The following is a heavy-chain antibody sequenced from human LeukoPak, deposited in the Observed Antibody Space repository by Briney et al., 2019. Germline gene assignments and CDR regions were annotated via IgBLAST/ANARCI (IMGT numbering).Heavy chain of an antibody. Sequence: PGGSLRLSCAASGFTFDDYAMHWVWQARGKGLEWVSGISWNSGSIGYADSVKGRFTISRDNAKNSLYLQMNSLRAEDTALYYCAKGYSKDYDYWGQGTLVTVSS. D-gene: IGHD1-1*01. CDR2: ISWNSGSI. CDR3: AKGYSKDYDY. CDR1: GFTFDDYA. J-gene: IGHJ4*02. V-gene: IGHV3-9*01.